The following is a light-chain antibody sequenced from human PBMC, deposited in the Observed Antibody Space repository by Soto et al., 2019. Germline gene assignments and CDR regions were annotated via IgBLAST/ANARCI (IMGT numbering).Light chain of an antibody. Sequence: EIVLPRSPATLSVSQGERATPSCRASQSVGKYLAWYQQKPGQAPRLLIYGASTRATGIPDRFSGSGSGTDFTLTISRLEPEDFAVYYCQQYGGSPRTFGQGTKVDIK. CDR1: QSVGKY. V-gene: IGKV3-20*01. J-gene: IGKJ1*01. CDR3: QQYGGSPRT. CDR2: GAS.